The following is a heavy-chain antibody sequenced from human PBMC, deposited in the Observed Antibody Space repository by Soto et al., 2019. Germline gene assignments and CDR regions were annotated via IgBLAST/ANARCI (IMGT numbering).Heavy chain of an antibody. J-gene: IGHJ4*02. Sequence: ESGGGVVQPGRSLRLSCAASGFTFSSYGMHWVRQAPGKGLEWVAVIWYDGSNKYYADSVKGRFTISRDNSKNTLYLQMNSLRAEDTAVYYCARDRSDGDYEFDYWGQGTLVTVSS. CDR2: IWYDGSNK. CDR1: GFTFSSYG. V-gene: IGHV3-33*01. CDR3: ARDRSDGDYEFDY. D-gene: IGHD4-17*01.